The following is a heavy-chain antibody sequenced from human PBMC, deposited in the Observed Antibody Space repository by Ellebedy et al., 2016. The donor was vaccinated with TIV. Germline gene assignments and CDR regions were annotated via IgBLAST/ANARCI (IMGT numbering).Heavy chain of an antibody. CDR3: ARERYYDYVWGSYRHNYGDY. CDR2: IIPILGIA. Sequence: AASVKVSCKASGGTFSSYAISWVRQAPGQGLEWMGRIIPILGIANYAQKFQGRVTITADKSTSTAYMELSSLRSEDTAVYYCARERYYDYVWGSYRHNYGDYWGQGTLVTVSS. D-gene: IGHD3-16*02. V-gene: IGHV1-69*04. CDR1: GGTFSSYA. J-gene: IGHJ4*02.